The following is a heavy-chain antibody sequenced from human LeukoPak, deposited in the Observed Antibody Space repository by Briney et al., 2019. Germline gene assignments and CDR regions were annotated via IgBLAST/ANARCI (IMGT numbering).Heavy chain of an antibody. V-gene: IGHV1-46*01. CDR3: ARDNSGGHETNWFDP. Sequence: ASVKVSCKASGYTFSTYYMHWVRQAPGQGLEWMGVINPSGGSTSYAQKFQGRITMTRDTSTSSVYMELSSLRSEDTAVYYCARDNSGGHETNWFDPWGQGTLVTVSS. D-gene: IGHD6-19*01. CDR2: INPSGGST. J-gene: IGHJ5*02. CDR1: GYTFSTYY.